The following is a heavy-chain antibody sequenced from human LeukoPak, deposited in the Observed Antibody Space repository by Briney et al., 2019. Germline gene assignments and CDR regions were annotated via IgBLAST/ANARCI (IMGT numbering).Heavy chain of an antibody. D-gene: IGHD1-26*01. J-gene: IGHJ4*02. CDR1: GFTFSSCA. CDR3: AKYSGDYFGDY. V-gene: IGHV3-23*01. CDR2: ISASGGHT. Sequence: HAGGTLRLSCAASGFTFSSCAMSWVRQAPGKGLEWVSGISASGGHTFYADSVKGRFSISRDNSKNTLYLQMNSLRVEDTAIYCCAKYSGDYFGDYWGQGNLVTVSS.